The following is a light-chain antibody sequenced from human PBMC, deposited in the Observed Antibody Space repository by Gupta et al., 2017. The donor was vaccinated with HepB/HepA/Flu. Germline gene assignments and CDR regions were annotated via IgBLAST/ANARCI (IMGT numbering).Light chain of an antibody. J-gene: IGKJ3*01. CDR1: QDISSY. V-gene: IGKV1-9*01. Sequence: DIQLTQSPSFLSASVGDRVTITCRASQDISSYLAWYQQKPGKAPNLLIYTASTVQSGVPSRFSGSGSGTEFTLTIISLQPENFATYYCQHGSTYPFTFGHGTKVDIK. CDR3: QHGSTYPFT. CDR2: TAS.